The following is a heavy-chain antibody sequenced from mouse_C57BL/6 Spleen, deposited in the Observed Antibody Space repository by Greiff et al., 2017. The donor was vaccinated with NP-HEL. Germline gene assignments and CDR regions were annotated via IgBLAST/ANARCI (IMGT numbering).Heavy chain of an antibody. D-gene: IGHD1-1*01. CDR1: GYTFTSYW. V-gene: IGHV1-69*01. CDR3: ASDDTYGSSLWFAY. Sequence: QVQLQQPGAELVMPGASVKLSCKASGYTFTSYWMHWVKQRAGQGLEWIGEIDPSDSYTNYNQKFKGKSTLTVDKSSSTAYMQLSSLTSEDSAVYYCASDDTYGSSLWFAYWGQGTLVTVSA. J-gene: IGHJ3*01. CDR2: IDPSDSYT.